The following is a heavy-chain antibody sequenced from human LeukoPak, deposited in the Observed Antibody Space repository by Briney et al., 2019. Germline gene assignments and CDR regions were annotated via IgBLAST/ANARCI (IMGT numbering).Heavy chain of an antibody. D-gene: IGHD1-14*01. V-gene: IGHV4-4*07. CDR2: IYTSRST. CDR3: ASDLLGNLDY. CDR1: GGSISSYY. J-gene: IGHJ4*02. Sequence: SETLSLTCTVSGGSISSYYWSWIRQPAREGLQWTWRIYTSRSTNYTPALKSRVTISVDTSKNQFSLKLSSVTAADPAVYYCASDLLGNLDYWGPGTLVTVSS.